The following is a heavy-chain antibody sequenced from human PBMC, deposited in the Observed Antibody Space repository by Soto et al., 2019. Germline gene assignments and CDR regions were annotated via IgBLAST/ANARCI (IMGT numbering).Heavy chain of an antibody. Sequence: PSETLSLTCTVSGGSISSYYWSWIRQPPGKGLEWIGYIYYSGSTNYNPSLKSRVTISVDTSKNQFSLKLSSVTAADTAVYYCARGIGVAAIPFFDYWGQGTLVTVSS. CDR2: IYYSGST. CDR1: GGSISSYY. J-gene: IGHJ4*02. V-gene: IGHV4-59*01. D-gene: IGHD2-15*01. CDR3: ARGIGVAAIPFFDY.